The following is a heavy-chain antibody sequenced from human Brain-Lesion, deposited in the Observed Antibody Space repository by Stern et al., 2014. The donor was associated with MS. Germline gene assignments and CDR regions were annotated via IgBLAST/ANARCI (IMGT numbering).Heavy chain of an antibody. D-gene: IGHD2-15*01. CDR3: AGEEDIRYCSGGSCTGNWFDP. J-gene: IGHJ5*02. Sequence: QVQLEESGPGLVKPSETLSLTCTVAGGSVSSTSYAWAWIRQPPGKGLEWMGNIYYSGIPYYSPSLKSRLTISLDTSKKQFPLELRSVTAADTAVYYCAGEEDIRYCSGGSCTGNWFDPWGQGTLVTVSS. CDR1: GGSVSSTSYA. V-gene: IGHV4-39*01. CDR2: IYYSGIP.